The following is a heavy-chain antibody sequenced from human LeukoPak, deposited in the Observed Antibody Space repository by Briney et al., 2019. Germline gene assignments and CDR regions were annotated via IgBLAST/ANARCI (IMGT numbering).Heavy chain of an antibody. D-gene: IGHD1-26*01. CDR3: ARVGSWDAFDP. V-gene: IGHV3-64*01. CDR2: ITSNGDRT. Sequence: GGSLRLSCAASGFTFSNSAMHWVRQAPGKGPEYVSAITSNGDRTYYANSVKGRFTISRDNSKNTLYLQMGSLRAEDMAVYYCARVGSWDAFDPWGQGTMVTVSS. CDR1: GFTFSNSA. J-gene: IGHJ3*01.